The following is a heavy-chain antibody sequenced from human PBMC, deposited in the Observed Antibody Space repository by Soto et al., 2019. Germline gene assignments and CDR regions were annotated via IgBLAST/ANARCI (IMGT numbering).Heavy chain of an antibody. D-gene: IGHD3-10*01. CDR3: ARGVGRGVIIMDYYYYYYMDV. CDR2: TYYRSKWYN. CDR1: GDSVSSNSAA. J-gene: IGHJ6*03. Sequence: PSQTLSLTCAISGDSVSSNSAAWNWIRQSPSRGLEWLGRTYYRSKWYNDYAVSVKSRITINPDTSKNQFSLQLNSVTPEDTAVYYCARGVGRGVIIMDYYYYYYMDVWGKGTTVTVSS. V-gene: IGHV6-1*01.